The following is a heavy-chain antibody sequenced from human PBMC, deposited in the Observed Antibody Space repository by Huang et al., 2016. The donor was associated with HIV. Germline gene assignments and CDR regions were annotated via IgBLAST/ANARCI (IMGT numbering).Heavy chain of an antibody. CDR3: TRENYDFWSGYYKYYFDY. Sequence: EVQLVESGGGLVKPGRSLRLSCTASGFTFGDYAMSWFRQAPGEGLEWVGVIRNKASGGTTEYAASVKGRFTISRDDYKSIAYLQMKSLKIEDTAVYYCTRENYDFWSGYYKYYFDYWGQGTLVTVSS. CDR2: IRNKASGGTT. V-gene: IGHV3-49*05. D-gene: IGHD3-3*01. CDR1: GFTFGDYA. J-gene: IGHJ4*02.